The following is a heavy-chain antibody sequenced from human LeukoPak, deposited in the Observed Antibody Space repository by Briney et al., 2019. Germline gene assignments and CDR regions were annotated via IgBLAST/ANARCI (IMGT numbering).Heavy chain of an antibody. D-gene: IGHD4-23*01. CDR2: IYSGGRT. CDR1: GFTFDYSA. J-gene: IGHJ4*02. Sequence: GGSLRLSCAASGFTFDYSAMSWVRQAPGKGLEWVSVIYSGGRTYYADSVKGRFTISRDNSKNTLYLQMNSLRAEDTAVYYCARLGNSGYYFDYWGQGTLVTVSS. V-gene: IGHV3-53*01. CDR3: ARLGNSGYYFDY.